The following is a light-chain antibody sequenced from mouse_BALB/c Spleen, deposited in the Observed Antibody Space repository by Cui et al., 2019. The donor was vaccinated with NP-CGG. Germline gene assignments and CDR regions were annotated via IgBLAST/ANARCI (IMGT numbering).Light chain of an antibody. CDR3: ALWYSNHWV. J-gene: IGLJ1*01. CDR2: GTN. Sequence: HAVVTQASALTTSPGETVTLTCRSSTGAVTTSNYANWVQEKPDHLFTGLIGGTNNRAPVVPARFSGSLIGDKAALTITGAQTEDEAIYFCALWYSNHWVFGGGTKLTVL. CDR1: TGAVTTSNY. V-gene: IGLV1*01.